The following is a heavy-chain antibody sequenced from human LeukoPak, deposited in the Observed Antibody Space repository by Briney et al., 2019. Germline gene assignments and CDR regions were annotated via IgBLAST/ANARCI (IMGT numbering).Heavy chain of an antibody. CDR2: IYWNDDK. CDR1: GFSLSSTGVG. D-gene: IGHD3-10*02. V-gene: IGHV2-5*01. J-gene: IGHJ4*02. Sequence: ESGPTLVNPTQTLTLTCNLSGFSLSSTGVGVGWIRQPPGKALEWLALIYWNDDKHYSPSLKSRLTITKDTSKNQVVLTMTNMDPVDTATYYRAHRRGGIPDVNMFFDYWGQGTLVTVSS. CDR3: AHRRGGIPDVNMFFDY.